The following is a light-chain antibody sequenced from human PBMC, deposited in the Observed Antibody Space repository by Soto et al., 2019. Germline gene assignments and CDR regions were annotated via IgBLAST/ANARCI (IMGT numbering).Light chain of an antibody. Sequence: EIVSTQSPGTLSLSPGERATLSCRASQNVDSNYLAWYQQKPGQAPGRIIYGAFNRATGIPARFSGSGSGTDFTLTISSLEPEDFAVYYGQQRNIWPTVTFGQGTRLEIK. CDR3: QQRNIWPTVT. CDR2: GAF. V-gene: IGKV3-11*01. J-gene: IGKJ5*01. CDR1: QNVDSNY.